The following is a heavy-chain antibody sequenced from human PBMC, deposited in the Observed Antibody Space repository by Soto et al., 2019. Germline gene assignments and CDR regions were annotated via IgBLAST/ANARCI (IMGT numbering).Heavy chain of an antibody. CDR1: GFTFSSYG. Sequence: QVQLVESGGGVVQPGRSLRLSCAASGFTFSSYGMHWVRQAPGKGLEWVAVISYDGSNKYYADSVKGRFTISRDNSKNTLYLQMNSLRAEDTAVYYCAKDLATGKYYYYGMDVWGQGTTVTVSS. CDR2: ISYDGSNK. V-gene: IGHV3-30*18. D-gene: IGHD5-12*01. CDR3: AKDLATGKYYYYGMDV. J-gene: IGHJ6*02.